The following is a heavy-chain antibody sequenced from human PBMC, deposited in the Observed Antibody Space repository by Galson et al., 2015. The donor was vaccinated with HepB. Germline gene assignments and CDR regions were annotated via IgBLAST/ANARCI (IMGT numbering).Heavy chain of an antibody. CDR1: GFTFSSYS. D-gene: IGHD2-2*01. CDR2: ISRDSTYI. CDR3: TRGYSTATGSDGYYYYGMDV. J-gene: IGHJ6*02. V-gene: IGHV3-21*01. Sequence: SLRLSCAASGFTFSSYSMNWVHQAPGKGLEWVSSISRDSTYIHYTDSVKGRFTISRDSAQNSVYLQMNSLRADDTAVYYCTRGYSTATGSDGYYYYGMDVWGQGTTVSVSS.